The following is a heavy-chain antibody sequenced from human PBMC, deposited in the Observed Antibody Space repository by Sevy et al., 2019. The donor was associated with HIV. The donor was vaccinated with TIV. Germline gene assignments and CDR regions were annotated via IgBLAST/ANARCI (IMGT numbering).Heavy chain of an antibody. CDR2: IKSKTDGWTT. CDR1: GFTFSNAW. J-gene: IGHJ4*02. V-gene: IGHV3-15*01. D-gene: IGHD5-18*01. Sequence: GGSLRLSCAASGFTFSNAWMSWVRQAPGKGLEWVGRIKSKTDGWTTDYAAPVKGRFTISRDDSKNTLYLQMNSLKTEDTAVYYCTTGVTAMARIEFDYWGQGTLVTVSS. CDR3: TTGVTAMARIEFDY.